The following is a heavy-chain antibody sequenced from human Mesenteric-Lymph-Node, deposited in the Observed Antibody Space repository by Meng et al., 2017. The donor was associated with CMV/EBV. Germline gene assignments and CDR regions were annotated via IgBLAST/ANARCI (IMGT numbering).Heavy chain of an antibody. J-gene: IGHJ4*02. CDR1: GYTFTDYY. CDR2: VNPNTGGT. V-gene: IGHV1-2*02. D-gene: IGHD3-10*01. Sequence: ASVKVSCKASGYTFTDYYMHWVRQAPGQGLEWMGWVNPNTGGTSYAQRFQGRVTMTRDTSISTAYMELSRLRSDDTAVYYCARSASRYGSGSYFILYWGQGTLVTVSS. CDR3: ARSASRYGSGSYFILY.